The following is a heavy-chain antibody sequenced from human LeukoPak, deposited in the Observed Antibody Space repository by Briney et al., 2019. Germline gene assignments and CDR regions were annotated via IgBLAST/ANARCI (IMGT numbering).Heavy chain of an antibody. V-gene: IGHV3-30*02. J-gene: IGHJ6*03. CDR2: IRYDGSNK. Sequence: GGSLRLSRAASGFTFSSYGMHWVRQAPGKGLEWVAFIRYDGSNKYYADSVKGRFTISRDNSKNTLYLQMNSLRAEDTAVYYCARDPFIVVVPAASYFDYYMDVWGKGTTVTVSS. D-gene: IGHD2-2*01. CDR1: GFTFSSYG. CDR3: ARDPFIVVVPAASYFDYYMDV.